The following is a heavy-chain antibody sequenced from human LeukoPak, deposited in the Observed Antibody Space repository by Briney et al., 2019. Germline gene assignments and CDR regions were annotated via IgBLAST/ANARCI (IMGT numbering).Heavy chain of an antibody. D-gene: IGHD3-9*01. CDR2: IIPIFGTA. Sequence: SVKVSCKASGGTFSSYAISWVRQAPGQGLEWMGGIIPIFGTANYAQKFQGRVTITADESTSTAYMELSSLRSEDTAVYYCARDRFPYYDILTGYYNFDYWGQGTLVTVSS. J-gene: IGHJ4*02. CDR3: ARDRFPYYDILTGYYNFDY. CDR1: GGTFSSYA. V-gene: IGHV1-69*13.